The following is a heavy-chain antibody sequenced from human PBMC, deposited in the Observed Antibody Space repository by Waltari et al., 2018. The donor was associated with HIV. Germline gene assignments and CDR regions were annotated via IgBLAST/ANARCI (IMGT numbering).Heavy chain of an antibody. CDR3: ARRDGIISAFDI. CDR2: NYNDATT. CDR1: GLSVSGNY. D-gene: IGHD3-10*01. Sequence: EVRLVQSGGGLVQPGGSLRLSCVASGLSVSGNYIGWVRQGPGTGLEWVSLNYNDATTYYADSAKGRFTISRDTSKNTLSLDMNNLRPEDTAVYYCARRDGIISAFDIWGQGSMVTVSS. J-gene: IGHJ3*02. V-gene: IGHV3-66*02.